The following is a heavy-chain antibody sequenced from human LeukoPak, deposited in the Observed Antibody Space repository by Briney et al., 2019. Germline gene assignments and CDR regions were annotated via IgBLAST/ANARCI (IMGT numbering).Heavy chain of an antibody. V-gene: IGHV4-34*01. Sequence: SETLSLTCAVYGGSFSGYYWSWIRQPPGKGLEWIGEINHSGSTNYNPSLKSRVTISVDTSKNQFSLKLSSVTAADTAVYYCARRSSRLRYYYDTRQGYYYGMDVWGQGTTVTVSS. CDR3: ARRSSRLRYYYDTRQGYYYGMDV. CDR1: GGSFSGYY. CDR2: INHSGST. D-gene: IGHD3-22*01. J-gene: IGHJ6*02.